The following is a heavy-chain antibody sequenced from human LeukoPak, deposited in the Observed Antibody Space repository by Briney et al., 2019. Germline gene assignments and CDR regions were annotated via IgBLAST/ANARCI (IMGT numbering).Heavy chain of an antibody. CDR2: IYTSGST. CDR1: GGSISSGSYY. Sequence: PSETLSLTCTVSGGSISSGSYYWSWIRQPAGKGREWIGRIYTSGSTNYNPSLKSRVTISVDTSKNQFSLKLSSVTAADTAVYYCEREQYREGNWFDPWGEGTLVTVSS. J-gene: IGHJ5*02. D-gene: IGHD4-11*01. V-gene: IGHV4-61*02. CDR3: EREQYREGNWFDP.